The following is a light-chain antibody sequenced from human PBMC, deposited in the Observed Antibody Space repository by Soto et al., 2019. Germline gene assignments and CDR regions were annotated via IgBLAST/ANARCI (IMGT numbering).Light chain of an antibody. V-gene: IGLV2-23*02. CDR2: EDY. J-gene: IGLJ2*01. CDR3: CSYAGSSIFVV. Sequence: QSVLTQPASVSGSPGQSITISCTGTSSDIGSYERVSWYQWHPGKAPKLMIYEDYRRPSGISNRFSGSKSGYTASLTISGLQAEDEADYYCCSYAGSSIFVVFGGGTKLTVL. CDR1: SSDIGSYER.